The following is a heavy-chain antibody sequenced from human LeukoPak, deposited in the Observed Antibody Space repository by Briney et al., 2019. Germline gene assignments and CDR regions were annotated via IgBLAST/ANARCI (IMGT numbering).Heavy chain of an antibody. Sequence: SETLSLTCTVSGGSISSSNYYWGWIRQPPGTGLEWIGSIYYSGSTNYNPSLKSRVTISVDTSKNQFSLKLSSVTAADTAVYYCARAQSEYSSSWYVDYWGQGTLVTVSS. CDR2: IYYSGST. D-gene: IGHD6-13*01. V-gene: IGHV4-39*07. J-gene: IGHJ4*02. CDR3: ARAQSEYSSSWYVDY. CDR1: GGSISSSNYY.